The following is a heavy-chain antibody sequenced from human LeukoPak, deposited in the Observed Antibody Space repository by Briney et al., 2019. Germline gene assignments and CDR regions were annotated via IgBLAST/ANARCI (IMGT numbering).Heavy chain of an antibody. V-gene: IGHV1-69*05. CDR2: IIPIFGTA. Sequence: GASVKVSCKASGGTFSSYAISWVRQAPGQGLEWMGGIIPIFGTANYAQKFQGRVTITTDESTSTAYMELSSLRSEDKAVYYCASGLPAAMGLHFDYWGQGTLVTVSS. CDR1: GGTFSSYA. D-gene: IGHD2-2*01. CDR3: ASGLPAAMGLHFDY. J-gene: IGHJ4*02.